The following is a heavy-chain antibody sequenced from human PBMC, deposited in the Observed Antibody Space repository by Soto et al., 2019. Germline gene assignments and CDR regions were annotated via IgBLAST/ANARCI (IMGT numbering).Heavy chain of an antibody. CDR3: AKEPSTGSAAY. CDR2: IYSGGYT. Sequence: GGSLRLSCAVSGFTVSNNYMRWVRQAPGKGLEGVSVIYSGGYTAYGDSVKGRFTISRDSSKNTLYLQMNSLRAEDTAMYYCAKEPSTGSAAYWSRGSQVTVSS. V-gene: IGHV3-53*01. CDR1: GFTVSNNY. J-gene: IGHJ4*02. D-gene: IGHD3-9*01.